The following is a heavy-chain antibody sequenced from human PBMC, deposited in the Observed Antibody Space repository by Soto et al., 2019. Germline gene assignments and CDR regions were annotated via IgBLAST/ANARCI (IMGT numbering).Heavy chain of an antibody. V-gene: IGHV3-23*01. CDR1: GFTFSIYA. CDR2: ISSSGTGT. J-gene: IGHJ4*02. CDR3: AKRRGQVGASIDY. D-gene: IGHD1-26*01. Sequence: VQLLESGGGLVQPGGSLRLSCAASGFTFSIYAMSWVRQAPGKGLEWVSAISSSGTGTYYADSVKGRFTISRDNSKNTLSLQMDSLRAEDTAVYYCAKRRGQVGASIDYWGQGTLVTVSS.